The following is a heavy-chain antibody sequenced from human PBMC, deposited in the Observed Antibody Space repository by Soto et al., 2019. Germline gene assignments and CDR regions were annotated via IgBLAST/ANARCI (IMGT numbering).Heavy chain of an antibody. Sequence: HPGGSLRLSCAASGFTLSSYWMHWVRHAPGKGLVWVSGINSDGGTSNYADSVKGRFTISRDNSRNTLYLQMNSLRAEDTAVYYCAKPLRGVVVVAATNWFDPWGQGTLVTVSS. J-gene: IGHJ5*02. CDR3: AKPLRGVVVVAATNWFDP. D-gene: IGHD2-15*01. V-gene: IGHV3-74*01. CDR2: INSDGGTS. CDR1: GFTLSSYW.